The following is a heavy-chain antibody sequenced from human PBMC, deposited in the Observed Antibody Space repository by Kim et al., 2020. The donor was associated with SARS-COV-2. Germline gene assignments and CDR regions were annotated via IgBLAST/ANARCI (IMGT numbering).Heavy chain of an antibody. Sequence: GGSLRLSCAASGFTFSRYWMHWVRQPPGKGLVWVSRIYRDGSGTSYADSVKGRFTISRDNAKNTLYLQMNSLRAEDTALYYCARRAVDSSGTYYFDYWG. CDR1: GFTFSRYW. CDR3: ARRAVDSSGTYYFDY. J-gene: IGHJ4*01. D-gene: IGHD3-22*01. V-gene: IGHV3-74*01. CDR2: IYRDGSGT.